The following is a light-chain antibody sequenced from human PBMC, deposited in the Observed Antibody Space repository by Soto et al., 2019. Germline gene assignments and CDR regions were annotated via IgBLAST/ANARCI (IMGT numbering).Light chain of an antibody. J-gene: IGKJ1*01. CDR3: QQYNSYL. V-gene: IGKV1-5*01. CDR1: QSISSY. Sequence: DIQMTQSPSSLSASVGDRVTITCRASQSISSYLNWYQQKPGKAPKLLIYDASSLESGVPSRFSGSGSGTEFTLTISSLQPGDFATYYCQQYNSYLFGQGTKVDIK. CDR2: DAS.